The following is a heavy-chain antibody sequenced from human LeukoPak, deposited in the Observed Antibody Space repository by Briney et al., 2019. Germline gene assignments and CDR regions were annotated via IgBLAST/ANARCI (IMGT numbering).Heavy chain of an antibody. V-gene: IGHV1-3*01. J-gene: IGHJ3*02. CDR2: INAGNGNT. Sequence: ASVKVSCKASGYTFTSYAMHWVRQAPGQRLEWMGWINAGNGNTKYSQKFQGRVTITRDTSASTAYMELSSLRSEDTAVYYCAPLSSYSSGWYNAFDIWGQGTMVTVSS. D-gene: IGHD6-19*01. CDR1: GYTFTSYA. CDR3: APLSSYSSGWYNAFDI.